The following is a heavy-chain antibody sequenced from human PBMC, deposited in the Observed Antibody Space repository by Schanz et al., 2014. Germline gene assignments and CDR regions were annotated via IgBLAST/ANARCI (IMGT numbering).Heavy chain of an antibody. J-gene: IGHJ2*01. CDR1: GGSISSATYY. D-gene: IGHD1-1*01. Sequence: QVQLQESGPGLVKPSQTLSLTCTVSGGSISSATYYWSWIRQPAGKPLEWVGRVFPNGITNYNPSLKIRVPISLSTPKNQFPLALTALTAADASVYYCARDTTWRLDLWGRGTLVTVSS. CDR3: ARDTTWRLDL. CDR2: VFPNGIT. V-gene: IGHV4-61*02.